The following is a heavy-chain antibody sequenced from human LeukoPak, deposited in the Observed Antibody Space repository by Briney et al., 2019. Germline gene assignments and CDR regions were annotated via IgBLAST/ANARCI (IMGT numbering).Heavy chain of an antibody. D-gene: IGHD6-13*01. CDR1: GYTFTGYY. Sequence: ASVKVSCKASGYTFTGYYMHWVRQAPGQGLEWMGWINPNSGGTNYAQKFQGRVTMTRDTSISTAYMELSRLRSDDTAVYYCARENSGGIAALNCFDPGGQGPLVTVSS. J-gene: IGHJ5*02. CDR2: INPNSGGT. V-gene: IGHV1-2*02. CDR3: ARENSGGIAALNCFDP.